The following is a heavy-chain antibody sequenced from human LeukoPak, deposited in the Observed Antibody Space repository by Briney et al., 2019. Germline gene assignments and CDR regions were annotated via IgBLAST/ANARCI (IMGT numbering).Heavy chain of an antibody. CDR3: ARDGRAGSLFAY. Sequence: SGTLSLTCAVSGGSISSSNWWSWVRQPPGKGLEWIGSIYYSGSTYYNPSLKSRVTISVDTSKNQFSLKLSSVTAADTAIYYCARDGRAGSLFAYWGQGTLVTVSS. J-gene: IGHJ4*02. CDR1: GGSISSSNW. D-gene: IGHD6-19*01. CDR2: IYYSGST. V-gene: IGHV4-4*02.